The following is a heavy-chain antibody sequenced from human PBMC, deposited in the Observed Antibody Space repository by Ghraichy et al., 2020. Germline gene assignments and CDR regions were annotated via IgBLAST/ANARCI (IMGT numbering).Heavy chain of an antibody. V-gene: IGHV3-74*01. Sequence: GVLNISCAASGLTFSGSWMHWVRQRPGEGLVWVSRIKGDGRDTDYAGSVRGRFTVSVDTAKNTMFLQMNSLSTEDTAVYYCARDPPYSSAVGFDYWGQGTPVTVSS. CDR2: IKGDGRDT. D-gene: IGHD2-15*01. J-gene: IGHJ4*02. CDR1: GLTFSGSW. CDR3: ARDPPYSSAVGFDY.